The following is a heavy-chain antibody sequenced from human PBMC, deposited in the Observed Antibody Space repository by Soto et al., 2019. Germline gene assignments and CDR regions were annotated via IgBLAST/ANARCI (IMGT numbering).Heavy chain of an antibody. CDR1: GASINNNDYY. D-gene: IGHD3-22*01. Sequence: SETLSLTCTVSGASINNNDYYWSWVRQTPGKGLEWIGYVYYSGTTDYIPSLKSRLSMSIDKSQNQFTLKLNSVTAADTATYYCARMSYFYDKWYFDLWGRGTLVTVSS. CDR2: VYYSGTT. V-gene: IGHV4-30-4*01. J-gene: IGHJ2*01. CDR3: ARMSYFYDKWYFDL.